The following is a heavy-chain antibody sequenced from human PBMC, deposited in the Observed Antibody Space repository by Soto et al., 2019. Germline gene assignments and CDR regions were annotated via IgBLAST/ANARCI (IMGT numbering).Heavy chain of an antibody. CDR2: LYSGGST. CDR3: ARGADDDGGRVDY. J-gene: IGHJ4*02. D-gene: IGHD1-1*01. Sequence: EVQLVETGGGLIQPGGSLRLSCAASGFTVSNHYMSWVRQAPGKGLEWVSILYSGGSTYYADSVKGRFTISRDNSKNTQYLQMNSLRAEDTAVYYCARGADDDGGRVDYGGQGTLVTVSS. CDR1: GFTVSNHY. V-gene: IGHV3-53*02.